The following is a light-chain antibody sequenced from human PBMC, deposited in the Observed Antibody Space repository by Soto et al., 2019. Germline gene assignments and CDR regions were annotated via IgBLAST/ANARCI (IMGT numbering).Light chain of an antibody. Sequence: DIQMTQSPSSLSASVGDRVTITCRASQGISNYLAWYQQKPGKVPKLLIYAASTLQSGVPSRFSGSGSGTDFTITISSLQPDDVATYYCQKYNSSPFPFCPPTQVHIK. CDR2: AAS. CDR1: QGISNY. J-gene: IGKJ3*01. CDR3: QKYNSSPFP. V-gene: IGKV1-27*01.